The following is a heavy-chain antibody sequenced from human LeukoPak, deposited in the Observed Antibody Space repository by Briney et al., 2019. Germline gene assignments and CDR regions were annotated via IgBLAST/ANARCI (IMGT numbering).Heavy chain of an antibody. J-gene: IGHJ4*02. V-gene: IGHV3-21*01. CDR3: ARDLSSGWYYFDY. CDR1: GFTFSSYS. Sequence: AGGSLRLSCAASGFTFSSYSLNWVRQAPGKGLEWVSSISSGSSYIYYADSVKGRFTISRDNAKNSLYLQMNSLRAEDTAVYYRARDLSSGWYYFDYWGQGTLVTVSS. D-gene: IGHD6-19*01. CDR2: ISSGSSYI.